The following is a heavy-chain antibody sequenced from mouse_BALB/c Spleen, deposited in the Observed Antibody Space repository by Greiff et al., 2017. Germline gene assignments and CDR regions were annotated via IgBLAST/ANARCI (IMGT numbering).Heavy chain of an antibody. D-gene: IGHD1-1*01. V-gene: IGHV5-17*02. CDR2: ISSGSSTI. CDR3: ASSLYYDFDY. CDR1: GFTFSSFG. Sequence: EVKLVESGGGLVKPGGSLKLSCAASGFTFSSFGMHWVRQAPEKGLEWVAYISSGSSTIYYADTVKGRFTISRDNPKNTLFLQMTSLRSEDTAMYYCASSLYYDFDYWGQGTTLTVSS. J-gene: IGHJ2*01.